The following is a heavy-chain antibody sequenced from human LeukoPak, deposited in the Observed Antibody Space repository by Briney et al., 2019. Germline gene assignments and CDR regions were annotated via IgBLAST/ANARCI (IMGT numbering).Heavy chain of an antibody. CDR3: ASLYYDFWSGYYGGVPFDY. D-gene: IGHD3-3*01. Sequence: GRSLRLSCAASGFTFSSYWMSWVLQAPGKGLEWVANIKQDGSEKYYVDSVKGRFTISRDNAKNSLYLQMNSLRAEDTAVYYCASLYYDFWSGYYGGVPFDYWGQGTLVTVSS. V-gene: IGHV3-7*01. CDR2: IKQDGSEK. J-gene: IGHJ4*02. CDR1: GFTFSSYW.